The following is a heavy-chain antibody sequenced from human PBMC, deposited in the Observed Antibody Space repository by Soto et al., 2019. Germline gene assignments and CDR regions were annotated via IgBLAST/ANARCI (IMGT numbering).Heavy chain of an antibody. CDR3: RVTGVSEVDY. CDR1: EYTFSGFY. D-gene: IGHD2-8*01. J-gene: IGHJ4*02. CDR2: IYPDSGGT. Sequence: GASVKVSCKTSEYTFSGFYIHWVRQAPGQGLESMGWIYPDSGGTDYAQKFQGRVTMTRDTSISTAYMELSRLRSDDTAVYYCRVTGVSEVDYWGQGTLVTVSS. V-gene: IGHV1-2*02.